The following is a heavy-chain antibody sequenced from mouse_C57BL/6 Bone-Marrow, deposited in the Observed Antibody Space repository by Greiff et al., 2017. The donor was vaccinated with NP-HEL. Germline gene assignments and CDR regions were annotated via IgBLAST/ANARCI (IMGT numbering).Heavy chain of an antibody. CDR3: TSYYGYDVGGYAMDY. D-gene: IGHD2-2*01. CDR2: IRNKANNHAT. J-gene: IGHJ4*01. V-gene: IGHV6-6*01. CDR1: GFTFSDAW. Sequence: EVQRVESGGGLVQPGGSMKLSCAASGFTFSDAWMDWVRQSPEKGLEWVAEIRNKANNHATYYAESVKGRFTISRDDSKSSVYLQMNSLRAEDTGIYYCTSYYGYDVGGYAMDYWGQGTSVTVSS.